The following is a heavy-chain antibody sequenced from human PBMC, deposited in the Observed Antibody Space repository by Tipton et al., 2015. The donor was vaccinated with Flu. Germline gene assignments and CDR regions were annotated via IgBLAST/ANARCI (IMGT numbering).Heavy chain of an antibody. CDR1: GGSIRSNNYN. J-gene: IGHJ2*01. Sequence: TLSLTCTVSGGSIRSNNYNWGWLRQPPGKGLEWIGSVNHSGSTNYNPSLKSRVTISVDTSKNQFSLKLSSVTAADTAVYYCARGYCSGGSCSYWYFDLWGRGTLVTVSS. CDR2: VNHSGST. D-gene: IGHD2-15*01. V-gene: IGHV4-39*07. CDR3: ARGYCSGGSCSYWYFDL.